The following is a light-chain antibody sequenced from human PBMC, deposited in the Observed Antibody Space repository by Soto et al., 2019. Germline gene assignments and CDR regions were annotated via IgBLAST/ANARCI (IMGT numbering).Light chain of an antibody. CDR1: ASDVGAYDY. Sequence: QSVLTQPASVSGSPGQSFTISCTGTASDVGAYDYVSWYQHHPGKPPKLLIFEVRDRPSGVSNRFSGSKSGNTASLTISGLQPEDEADYFCSSSTSSSTLVFGTVTKLTVL. V-gene: IGLV2-14*01. J-gene: IGLJ1*01. CDR2: EVR. CDR3: SSSTSSSTLV.